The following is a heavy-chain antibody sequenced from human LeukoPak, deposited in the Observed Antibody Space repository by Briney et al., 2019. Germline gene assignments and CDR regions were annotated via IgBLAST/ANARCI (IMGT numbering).Heavy chain of an antibody. CDR2: ISYDGSNK. J-gene: IGHJ6*02. CDR3: ARDLGLGPSGSRNNSPSRYYYGMDV. V-gene: IGHV3-30-3*01. CDR1: GFTFSSYA. D-gene: IGHD4-23*01. Sequence: GGSLRLSCAASGFTFSSYAMHWVRQAPGKGLEWVAVISYDGSNKYYADSVKGRFTISRDNSKNTLYLQMNSLRAEDTAVYYCARDLGLGPSGSRNNSPSRYYYGMDVWGQGTTVTVSS.